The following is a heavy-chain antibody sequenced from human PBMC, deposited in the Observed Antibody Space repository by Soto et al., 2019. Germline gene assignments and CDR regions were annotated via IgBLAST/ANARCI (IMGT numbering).Heavy chain of an antibody. V-gene: IGHV1-46*01. Sequence: ASVKVSCKESGYTFTSYYMHWVRPAPGQGLEWMGIINPSGGSTSYAQKFQGRVTMTRDTSTSAVYMELSSLISEDTAVYYCAREGARYDSSGYCYLYWGQGTLDTVSS. D-gene: IGHD3-22*01. J-gene: IGHJ4*02. CDR2: INPSGGST. CDR1: GYTFTSYY. CDR3: AREGARYDSSGYCYLY.